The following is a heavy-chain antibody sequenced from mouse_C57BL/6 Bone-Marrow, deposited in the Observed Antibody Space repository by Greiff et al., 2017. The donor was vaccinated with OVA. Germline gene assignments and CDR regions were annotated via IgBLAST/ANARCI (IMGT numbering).Heavy chain of an antibody. D-gene: IGHD4-1*01. Sequence: EVKLVDSGGGLVQPGGSLSLSCAASGFTFTDYYMSWVRQPPGQALEWLGFIRNKANGYTTEYRASVKGRFTISRDNSQRIIYLHMIALSADDRATYYSARYIGANWDRVPYAYWGQGTLVTVSA. V-gene: IGHV7-3*01. CDR2: IRNKANGYTT. CDR1: GFTFTDYY. J-gene: IGHJ3*01. CDR3: ARYIGANWDRVPYAY.